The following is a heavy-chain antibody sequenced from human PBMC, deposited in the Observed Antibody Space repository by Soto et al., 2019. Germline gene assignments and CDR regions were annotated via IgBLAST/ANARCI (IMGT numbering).Heavy chain of an antibody. V-gene: IGHV4-59*01. CDR1: GGSISSYY. Sequence: SETLSLTCTVSGGSISSYYWSWIRQPPGKGLEWIGYIYYSGSTNYNPSLKSRVTISVDTSKNQFSLKLSSVTAADTAVYYCARWLARGYYYGMDVWGRGTTVTVSS. CDR3: ARWLARGYYYGMDV. D-gene: IGHD3-10*01. J-gene: IGHJ6*02. CDR2: IYYSGST.